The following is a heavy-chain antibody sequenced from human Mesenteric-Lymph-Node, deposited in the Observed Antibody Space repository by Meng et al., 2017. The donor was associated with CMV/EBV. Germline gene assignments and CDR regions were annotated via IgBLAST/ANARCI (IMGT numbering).Heavy chain of an antibody. J-gene: IGHJ5*02. CDR1: FSNYG. V-gene: IGHV1-18*01. Sequence: FSNYGITWVRQAPGQGLEWMGWISVYNSNTNYAQKFQGRVTMTTDTSTSTAYMELRNLRSDDTAVYYCARVSLGYCGTTSCYSGWFDPWGQGTLVTVSS. D-gene: IGHD2-2*01. CDR2: ISVYNSNT. CDR3: ARVSLGYCGTTSCYSGWFDP.